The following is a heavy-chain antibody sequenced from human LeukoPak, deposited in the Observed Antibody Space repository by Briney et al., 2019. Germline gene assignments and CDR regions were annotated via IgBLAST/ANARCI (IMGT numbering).Heavy chain of an antibody. J-gene: IGHJ4*02. D-gene: IGHD5-18*01. CDR2: IYSGGST. V-gene: IGHV3-66*01. CDR3: ARDLLIGYSYAYHY. Sequence: GGSLRLSCAASGFTVSSNYMSWIRQAPGKGLEWVSVIYSGGSTNYADSVRGRFTISRDNSKNTVYLQMNSLRAEDTAVYYCARDLLIGYSYAYHYWGQGTLVTVSS. CDR1: GFTVSSNY.